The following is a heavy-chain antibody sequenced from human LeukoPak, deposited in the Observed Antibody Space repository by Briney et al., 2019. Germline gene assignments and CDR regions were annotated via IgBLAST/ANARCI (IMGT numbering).Heavy chain of an antibody. CDR1: GFTFSSDW. V-gene: IGHV3-74*03. CDR2: INMDGSTT. Sequence: GGSLRLSCAASGFTFSSDWMHWARQAPGKGRVWVSRINMDGSTTKYADSVRGRLTISRDNAKNTLYLQMNSLGAEDTAVYYCARDRYYSFDYWGQGTLVTVSS. CDR3: ARDRYYSFDY. J-gene: IGHJ4*02. D-gene: IGHD2-15*01.